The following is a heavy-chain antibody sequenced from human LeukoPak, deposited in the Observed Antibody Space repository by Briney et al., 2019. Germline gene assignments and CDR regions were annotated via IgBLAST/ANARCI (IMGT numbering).Heavy chain of an antibody. CDR1: GGTFSSNA. D-gene: IGHD5-12*01. V-gene: IGHV1-69*01. CDR3: ARVADSGYDFGVDY. Sequence: ASVKVSCKASGGTFSSNAISWVRQAPGQGLEWMGGFIPIFGTANYAQKFQGRVTITADESTSTAYMELSSLRSEDTAVYYCARVADSGYDFGVDYWGQGTLVTVSS. J-gene: IGHJ4*02. CDR2: FIPIFGTA.